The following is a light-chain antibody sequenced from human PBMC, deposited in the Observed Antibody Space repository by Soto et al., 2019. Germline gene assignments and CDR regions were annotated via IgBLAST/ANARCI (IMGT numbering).Light chain of an antibody. CDR1: QGITNY. J-gene: IGKJ5*01. CDR3: QQYDSVFT. V-gene: IGKV1-33*01. Sequence: DIQMTQSPCSLSASVGDRVTITCQASQGITNYLNGYHQKPGKAPKLLIYGASNLETGVPSRFSGSGSGTDFTFTISSLQAEDIATYFCQQYDSVFTFGQGTRLAI. CDR2: GAS.